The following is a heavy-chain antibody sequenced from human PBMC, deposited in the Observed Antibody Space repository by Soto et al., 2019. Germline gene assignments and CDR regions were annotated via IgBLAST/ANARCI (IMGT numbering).Heavy chain of an antibody. CDR1: GGSISNGAYS. J-gene: IGHJ4*02. V-gene: IGHV4-30-2*01. CDR2: IYHDGTT. D-gene: IGHD4-17*01. Sequence: HLQLQESGSGLVKPSQTLSLTCAVSGGSISNGAYSWSWIRQPPGKGLEWIGYIYHDGTTFYNPSLKSRVTISLDRSKNQISLRLNSVTAADTAVYYCARDGDYGDFPYWGQGVLVTVSS. CDR3: ARDGDYGDFPY.